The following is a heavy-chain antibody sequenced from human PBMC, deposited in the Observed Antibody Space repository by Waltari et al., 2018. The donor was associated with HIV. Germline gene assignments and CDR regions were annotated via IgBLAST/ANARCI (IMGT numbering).Heavy chain of an antibody. J-gene: IGHJ4*02. V-gene: IGHV3-23*01. CDR2: ISGSGGST. Sequence: EVQLLESGGGLVQPGGSLKVSCAAYGFTLNTYALSWVRQAPGKGLAWVSGISGSGGSTYYADSVKGRFTISRDNSRNTLYLQMNSLRAEDTAVYYCAKDYIPASLAVDQFFDYWGQGTLVTVSS. CDR3: AKDYIPASLAVDQFFDY. CDR1: GFTLNTYA. D-gene: IGHD6-19*01.